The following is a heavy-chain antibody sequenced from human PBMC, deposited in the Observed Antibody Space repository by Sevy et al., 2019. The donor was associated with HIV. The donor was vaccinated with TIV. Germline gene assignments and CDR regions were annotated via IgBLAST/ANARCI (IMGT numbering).Heavy chain of an antibody. CDR1: GFTFTDSS. CDR2: IRAKSYTDAT. D-gene: IGHD3-3*01. Sequence: GSLRLSCAASGFTFTDSSIHWVRQASGKGLEWVGRIRAKSYTDATPHAASVKGRFTISRDDSKNTAFLQMSGLKSEDTAVYYCTRTWSSSFFPDFDYWGQGTLVTVSS. V-gene: IGHV3-73*01. J-gene: IGHJ4*02. CDR3: TRTWSSSFFPDFDY.